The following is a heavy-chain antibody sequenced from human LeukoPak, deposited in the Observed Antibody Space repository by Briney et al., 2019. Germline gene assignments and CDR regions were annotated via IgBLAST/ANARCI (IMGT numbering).Heavy chain of an antibody. D-gene: IGHD3-3*01. J-gene: IGHJ4*02. Sequence: GGSLRLSCAASGFTFSSYTMSWVRQAPGKGLEWVSAISGSGDTTYYADSVKGRFTISRDNSENTLYLQMNSLRAEDTAVYYCAKASSTIFGVVIKREYYFDYWGQGTLVTVSS. CDR2: ISGSGDTT. CDR1: GFTFSSYT. V-gene: IGHV3-23*01. CDR3: AKASSTIFGVVIKREYYFDY.